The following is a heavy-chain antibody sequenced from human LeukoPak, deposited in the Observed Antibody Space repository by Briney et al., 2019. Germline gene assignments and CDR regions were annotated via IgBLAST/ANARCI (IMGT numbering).Heavy chain of an antibody. J-gene: IGHJ4*02. CDR1: GFTFSSYE. V-gene: IGHV3-48*03. Sequence: PGGSLRLSCAASGFTFSSYEMNWVRQAPGKGLEWVSYISSSGSTIYYADSVKGRFTICRDNAKNSLYLQMNSLRAEDTALYYCARDSPGGDTAMVTTFDYWGQGTLVTVSS. CDR2: ISSSGSTI. CDR3: ARDSPGGDTAMVTTFDY. D-gene: IGHD5-18*01.